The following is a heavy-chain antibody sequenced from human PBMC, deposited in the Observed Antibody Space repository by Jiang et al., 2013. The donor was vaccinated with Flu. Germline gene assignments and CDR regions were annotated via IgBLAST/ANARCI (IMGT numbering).Heavy chain of an antibody. CDR1: GYSFTSYW. CDR2: IDTSDSYS. V-gene: IGHV5-10-1*03. J-gene: IGHJ5*02. CDR3: ARAVSYCSGGSCYLVGPRYNWFDP. Sequence: VQLVESGAEVKKPGESLRISCKGSGYSFTSYWISWVRQMPGKGLEWMGTIDTSDSYSNYSPSFQGHVTISADKSISTAYLQWSSLKASDTAMYYCARAVSYCSGGSCYLVGPRYNWFDPWGQGTLVTVSS. D-gene: IGHD2-15*01.